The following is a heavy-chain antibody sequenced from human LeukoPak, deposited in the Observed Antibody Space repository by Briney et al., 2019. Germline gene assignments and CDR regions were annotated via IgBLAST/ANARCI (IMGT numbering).Heavy chain of an antibody. Sequence: GGSLRLSCAASGFTFSSYSMNWVRQAPGKGLEWVSSISSSSSYIYYADSVKGRFTISRDNAKNSLYLQMNSLRAKDTAVYYCAREEDYYDSSGYYYVGNAFDIWGQGTMVTVSS. CDR1: GFTFSSYS. CDR3: AREEDYYDSSGYYYVGNAFDI. D-gene: IGHD3-22*01. CDR2: ISSSSSYI. V-gene: IGHV3-21*01. J-gene: IGHJ3*02.